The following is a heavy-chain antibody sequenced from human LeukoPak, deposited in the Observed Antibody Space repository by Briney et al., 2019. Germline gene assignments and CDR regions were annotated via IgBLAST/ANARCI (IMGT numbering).Heavy chain of an antibody. D-gene: IGHD3-10*01. V-gene: IGHV4-59*01. CDR2: IYYSGST. CDR3: ARVVYSGSWGYSDY. Sequence: PSETLSLTCTVSGGSMSTYYWSWIRQSPGKGLEWIGYIYYSGSTSYNPSLKSRLTISIDTSKTQFYLKLSSVTAADTAVYYCARVVYSGSWGYSDYWGQGILVTVSS. J-gene: IGHJ4*02. CDR1: GGSMSTYY.